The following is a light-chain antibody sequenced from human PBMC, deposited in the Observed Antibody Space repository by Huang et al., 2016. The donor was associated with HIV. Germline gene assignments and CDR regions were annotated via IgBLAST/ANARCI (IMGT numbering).Light chain of an antibody. Sequence: EIVLTQSPATLSLSPGARATLTCRASQSVDYYLAWYQQKPGQAPRLLVYDASKRAGGIRARVSGSGSETDFTLTISSLEPEDFAVYYCHQRSSWPWTFGQGTKVEI. CDR3: HQRSSWPWT. CDR1: QSVDYY. CDR2: DAS. J-gene: IGKJ1*01. V-gene: IGKV3-11*01.